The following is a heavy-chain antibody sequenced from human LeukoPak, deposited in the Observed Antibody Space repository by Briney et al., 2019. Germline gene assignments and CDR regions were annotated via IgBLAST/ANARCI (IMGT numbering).Heavy chain of an antibody. Sequence: ASVKVSCKASGYTFTSYGISWVRQAPGQGLEWMGWINPNSGGTNYAQKFQGRVTMTRDTSISTAYMELSRLRSDDTAVYYCAREAVVAAFIPYFDYWGQGTLVTVSS. CDR1: GYTFTSYG. D-gene: IGHD2-15*01. J-gene: IGHJ4*02. CDR3: AREAVVAAFIPYFDY. CDR2: INPNSGGT. V-gene: IGHV1-2*02.